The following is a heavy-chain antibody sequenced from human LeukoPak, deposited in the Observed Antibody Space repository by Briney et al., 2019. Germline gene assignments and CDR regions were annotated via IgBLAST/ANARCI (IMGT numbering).Heavy chain of an antibody. CDR1: GFTFSSYT. Sequence: GGSLRLSCAASGFTFSSYTMSWVRQAPGKGLEWVSAISGSGGSTYYADSVKGRFTISRDNSKNTLYLQMNSLRAEDTAVYYCAKTRGFVVVPAAMPVGYWGQGTLVTVSS. D-gene: IGHD2-2*01. CDR3: AKTRGFVVVPAAMPVGY. V-gene: IGHV3-23*01. CDR2: ISGSGGST. J-gene: IGHJ4*02.